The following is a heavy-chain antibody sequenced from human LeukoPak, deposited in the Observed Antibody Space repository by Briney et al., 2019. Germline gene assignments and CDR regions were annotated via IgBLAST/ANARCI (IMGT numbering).Heavy chain of an antibody. CDR3: AVDPRERRDY. CDR2: ISSRSSYI. V-gene: IGHV3-21*01. D-gene: IGHD6-25*01. CDR1: GFTFSSYS. Sequence: PGGSLRLSCAASGFTFSSYSMNWVRQAPGKGLEWVSSISSRSSYIYQADSTKGRFTISRDNAKNSLYLQMNNLRAEDTAIYYCAVDPRERRDYWGQGTLATVSS. J-gene: IGHJ4*02.